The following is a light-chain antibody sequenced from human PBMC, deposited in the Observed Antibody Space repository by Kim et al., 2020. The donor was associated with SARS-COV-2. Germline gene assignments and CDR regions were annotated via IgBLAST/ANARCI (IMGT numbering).Light chain of an antibody. CDR2: GAS. CDR3: QQYNNWPQYT. J-gene: IGKJ2*01. V-gene: IGKV3-15*01. CDR1: QSVSSN. Sequence: EIVMTQSPATLSVSPGERATLSCRASQSVSSNLAWYQQKPGQAPRLLIYGASTRATGIPARFSGSGSGTEFTLTISSLQSEDFAVYYWQQYNNWPQYTFGQGTKREIK.